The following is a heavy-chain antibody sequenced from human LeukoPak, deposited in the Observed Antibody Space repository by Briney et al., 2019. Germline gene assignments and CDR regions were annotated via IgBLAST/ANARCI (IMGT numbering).Heavy chain of an antibody. Sequence: PGGSLRLSCAASGFTFSSYSMNWVRQAPGKGLEWVSSISSSSSYIYYADSVKGRFTISRDNAKNSLYLQMNSLRAEDTAVYYCAKKSYYYYGMDVWGQGTTVTVSS. CDR3: AKKSYYYYGMDV. J-gene: IGHJ6*02. CDR2: ISSSSSYI. CDR1: GFTFSSYS. V-gene: IGHV3-21*04.